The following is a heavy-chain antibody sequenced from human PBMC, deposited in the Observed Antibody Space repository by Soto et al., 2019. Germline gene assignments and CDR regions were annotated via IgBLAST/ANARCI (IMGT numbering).Heavy chain of an antibody. CDR2: TDYSGNT. CDR3: ARAVGDPLYYLDY. J-gene: IGHJ4*02. CDR1: SDSISSYY. D-gene: IGHD6-19*01. Sequence: QVQLQESGPGLVRPSETLSLTCTVSSDSISSYYWIWIRQSLGQGLQWIGHTDYSGNTNYNPSLKSPVTISGDTSKNQFSLRLSAVTAADTAVYYCARAVGDPLYYLDYWGQGTLVTFSS. V-gene: IGHV4-59*08.